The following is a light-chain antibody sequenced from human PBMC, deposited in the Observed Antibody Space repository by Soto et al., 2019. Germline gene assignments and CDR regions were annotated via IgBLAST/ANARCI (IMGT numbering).Light chain of an antibody. Sequence: DIQMTQSPSSLSASVGDRVTITCLASQDISNFLNWYQHKPGKSPKLLINDASNLETGVPSRFSGSGSSTDFTFTINSLQPEDVATYYCQQYDSLPLSFGPGTKVELK. CDR3: QQYDSLPLS. J-gene: IGKJ3*01. V-gene: IGKV1-33*01. CDR2: DAS. CDR1: QDISNF.